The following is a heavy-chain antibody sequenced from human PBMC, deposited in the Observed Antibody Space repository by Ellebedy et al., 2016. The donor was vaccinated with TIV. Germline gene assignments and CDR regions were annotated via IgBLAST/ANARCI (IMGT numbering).Heavy chain of an antibody. CDR3: ASSFIAAAGTCFDY. D-gene: IGHD6-13*01. Sequence: TFSSYWMAWIRQPPGKGLEWIGSIYYSGSTYYNPSLKSRVTISVDTSKNQFSLKLSSVTAADTAVYYCASSFIAAAGTCFDYWGQGTLVTVSS. CDR2: IYYSGST. J-gene: IGHJ4*02. V-gene: IGHV4-39*01. CDR1: TFSSYW.